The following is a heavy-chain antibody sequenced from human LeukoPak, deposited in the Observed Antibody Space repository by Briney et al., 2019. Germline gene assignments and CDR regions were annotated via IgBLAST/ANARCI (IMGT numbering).Heavy chain of an antibody. CDR3: ARAWRFTYGRFDY. Sequence: SQTLSLTCAVSGGSIGSVNNYWVWIRQPAGKGLEYIGRIYTSGSTNYNPSLKSRLTISIDKSKNQFSLELTSVTAADTAVYYCARAWRFTYGRFDYWGRGTLVTVSS. CDR1: GGSIGSVNNY. CDR2: IYTSGST. D-gene: IGHD5-18*01. V-gene: IGHV4-61*02. J-gene: IGHJ4*02.